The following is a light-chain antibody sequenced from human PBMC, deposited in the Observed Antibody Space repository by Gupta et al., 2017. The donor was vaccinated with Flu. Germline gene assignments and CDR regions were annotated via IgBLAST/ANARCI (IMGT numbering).Light chain of an antibody. CDR3: QQTDNLPLA. Sequence: PSSLSASVGDRVTITCRARQSISKYLNWYQQKPGKAPKFLIYTASTLQSGVPSRFSGSGSGTDFTLTISRREPEDFATYYCQQTDNLPLAFGQGTTVEIK. V-gene: IGKV1-39*01. J-gene: IGKJ1*01. CDR1: QSISKY. CDR2: TAS.